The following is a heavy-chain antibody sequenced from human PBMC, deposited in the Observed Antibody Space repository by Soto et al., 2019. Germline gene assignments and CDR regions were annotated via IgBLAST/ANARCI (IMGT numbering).Heavy chain of an antibody. CDR2: ITPFNGNT. CDR3: VRDYSSVPDI. V-gene: IGHV1-18*04. CDR1: GYNFISYG. J-gene: IGHJ4*02. Sequence: QIQLVQSGPESKKPGASVKVSCQTSGYNFISYGLSWVRQAPGQGLEWMGWITPFNGNTNYPQRFRGKITMTTDTATNTGYLEVRNLKSDDTAVYYCVRDYSSVPDIWGQGTLVTVSS. D-gene: IGHD4-4*01.